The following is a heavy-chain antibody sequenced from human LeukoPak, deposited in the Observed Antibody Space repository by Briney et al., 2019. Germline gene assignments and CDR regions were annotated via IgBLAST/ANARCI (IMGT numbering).Heavy chain of an antibody. CDR2: IYYSGST. Sequence: SETLSLTCTVSGGSISSSSYYWGWIRQPPGKGLEWIGSIYYSGSTYYNPSLKSRVTISVDTSKNQFSLKLSAVTAADTAVYYCARSPNSGYDPFDYWGQGTLVTVSS. D-gene: IGHD5-12*01. V-gene: IGHV4-39*01. CDR3: ARSPNSGYDPFDY. J-gene: IGHJ4*02. CDR1: GGSISSSSYY.